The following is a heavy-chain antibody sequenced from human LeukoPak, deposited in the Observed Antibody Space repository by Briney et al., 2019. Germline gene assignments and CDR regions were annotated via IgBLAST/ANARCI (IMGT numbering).Heavy chain of an antibody. CDR1: GYTFTGYY. D-gene: IGHD3-10*01. J-gene: IGHJ6*03. CDR3: ASFLWFGELLPHYYYYYMDV. V-gene: IGHV1-69*13. CDR2: IIPIFGTA. Sequence: GASVKVSCKASGYTFTGYYMHWVRQAPGQGLEWMGGIIPIFGTANYAQKFQGRVTITADESTSTAYMELSSLRSEDTAVYYCASFLWFGELLPHYYYYYMDVWGKGTTVTVSS.